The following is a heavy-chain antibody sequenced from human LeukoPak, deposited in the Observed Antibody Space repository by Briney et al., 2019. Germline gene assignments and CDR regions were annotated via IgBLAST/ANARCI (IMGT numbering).Heavy chain of an antibody. CDR3: AREGWELPYYFDY. CDR2: ISSSGSTI. D-gene: IGHD1-26*01. V-gene: IGHV3-48*03. Sequence: PGGSLRLSCAASGFTFSSYEMNWVRQAPGKGLEWVSYISSSGSTIYYADSVKGRFTISRDNSKNTLYLQMNSLRAEDTAVYYCAREGWELPYYFDYWGQGTLVTVSS. CDR1: GFTFSSYE. J-gene: IGHJ4*02.